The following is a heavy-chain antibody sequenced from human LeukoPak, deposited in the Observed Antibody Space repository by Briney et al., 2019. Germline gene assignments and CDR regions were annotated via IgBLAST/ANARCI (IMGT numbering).Heavy chain of an antibody. J-gene: IGHJ4*02. Sequence: ASVKVSCKASGYTFTSYDINWVRQATGQGLEWMGWMNPNSGNTGYAQKFQGRVTITRNTSISTAYMELSSLRSEDTAVYYCARDQIGSIGPENNWGQGTRVTVPS. CDR3: ARDQIGSIGPENN. D-gene: IGHD5/OR15-5a*01. CDR1: GYTFTSYD. V-gene: IGHV1-8*03. CDR2: MNPNSGNT.